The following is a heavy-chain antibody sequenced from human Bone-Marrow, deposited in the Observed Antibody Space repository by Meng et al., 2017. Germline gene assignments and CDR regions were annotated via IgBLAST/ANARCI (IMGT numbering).Heavy chain of an antibody. Sequence: QVRLNPSVPGLVKPTQTLSLPCAISWDIVSSNSTAWHWIRHSPSRGLEWLGRTYYRSKWYTDYAVYVKSRITINPDTSKNQFSLQLNSVTPEDTAVYYCARGDYSSFPSFWGQGTLVTVSS. D-gene: IGHD3-22*01. CDR2: TYYRSKWYT. CDR3: ARGDYSSFPSF. J-gene: IGHJ4*02. CDR1: WDIVSSNSTA. V-gene: IGHV6-1*01.